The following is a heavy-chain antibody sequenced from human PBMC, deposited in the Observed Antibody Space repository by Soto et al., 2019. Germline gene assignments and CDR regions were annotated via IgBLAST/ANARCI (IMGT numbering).Heavy chain of an antibody. Sequence: QVQLVQSGAEVKETGSSVKVSCKSSGYIFKNYAVTWLRQAPGQGLEWMGGIIPVFGTPDYSQKCRGRATITADESPSTVYMELRSLTSEDTAVYYWARHLYDYVWGSYRHWGKGTLVTVSS. CDR2: IIPVFGTP. CDR3: ARHLYDYVWGSYRH. D-gene: IGHD3-16*02. J-gene: IGHJ4*02. CDR1: GYIFKNYA. V-gene: IGHV1-69*01.